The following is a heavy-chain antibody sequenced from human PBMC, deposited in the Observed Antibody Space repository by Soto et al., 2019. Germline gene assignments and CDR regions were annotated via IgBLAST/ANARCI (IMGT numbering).Heavy chain of an antibody. D-gene: IGHD3-22*01. V-gene: IGHV3-23*01. J-gene: IGHJ3*02. Sequence: PGRSLRLSCSASVFTFSSYAMSWVRQAPGKGLEWVSAISGSGGSTYYADSVKGRFTISRDNSKNTLYLQMNSLRAEDTAVYYCAKAYYYDSSGYYLGGAFDIWGQGTMVTVSS. CDR2: ISGSGGST. CDR1: VFTFSSYA. CDR3: AKAYYYDSSGYYLGGAFDI.